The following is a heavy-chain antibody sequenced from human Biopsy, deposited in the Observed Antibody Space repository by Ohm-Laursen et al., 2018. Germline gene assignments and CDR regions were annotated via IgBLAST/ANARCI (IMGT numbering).Heavy chain of an antibody. CDR3: ARGRYAAFDI. V-gene: IGHV6-1*01. D-gene: IGHD3-9*01. Sequence: TQTLTLTFAISGDSVSSNTVAWNWIRQSPSRGLEWLGRTIYRSKWSNDYAVSVKNRITIDPDTSKNQFSLQLNSVTPEDTAIYYCARGRYAAFDIWGQGTKVTISS. CDR1: GDSVSSNTVA. CDR2: TIYRSKWSN. J-gene: IGHJ3*02.